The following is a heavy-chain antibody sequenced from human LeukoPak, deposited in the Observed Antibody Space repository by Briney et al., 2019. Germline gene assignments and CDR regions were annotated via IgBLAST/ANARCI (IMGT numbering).Heavy chain of an antibody. CDR3: ARDLRT. CDR1: GFTFSSYA. J-gene: IGHJ5*02. Sequence: GGSLRLSCAASGFTFSSYAMTWVRQAPGKGLEWVSGISGSSSRTFYADSVKGRFTISRENSKNTLYLQMNSLRAEDTAVYYCARDLRTWGQGTLVTVSS. V-gene: IGHV3-23*01. CDR2: ISGSSSRT.